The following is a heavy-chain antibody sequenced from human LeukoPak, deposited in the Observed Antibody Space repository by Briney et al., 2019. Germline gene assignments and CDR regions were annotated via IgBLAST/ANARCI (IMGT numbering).Heavy chain of an antibody. D-gene: IGHD6-19*01. CDR3: AKDGAQYSSGPECDP. V-gene: IGHV3-23*01. J-gene: IGHJ5*02. Sequence: KPGGYLRLSCAASGLHFSGTAMSWVRQAPGKGLEWVSAISHDGMNAYYADSVKGRFTISRDNSKKTVSLEMSSLTAADTGVYYCAKDGAQYSSGPECDPRGQGALVTVSP. CDR2: ISHDGMNA. CDR1: GLHFSGTA.